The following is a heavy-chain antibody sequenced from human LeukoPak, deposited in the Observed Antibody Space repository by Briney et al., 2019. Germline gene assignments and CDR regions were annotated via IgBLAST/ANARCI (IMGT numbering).Heavy chain of an antibody. CDR3: AIRTVAGTGYFDY. CDR2: ISSSSSYT. J-gene: IGHJ4*02. D-gene: IGHD6-19*01. V-gene: IGHV3-11*03. Sequence: PGGSLRLSCAASGFTFSDYYMSWIRQAPGKGLEWVSYISSSSSYTNYADSVKGRFTISRDNAKNSLYLQMNSLRAEDTAVYYCAIRTVAGTGYFDYWGQGTLVTVSS. CDR1: GFTFSDYY.